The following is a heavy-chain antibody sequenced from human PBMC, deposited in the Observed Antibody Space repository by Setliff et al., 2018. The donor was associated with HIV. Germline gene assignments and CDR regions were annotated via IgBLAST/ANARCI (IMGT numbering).Heavy chain of an antibody. Sequence: GGSLRLSCAASGFTFSNYKMNWVRQAPGKGLEWISYISTTSTTIYYADSVKGRFTISRDNAKNSLYLQLNSLRAEDTAVYYCARYNWNPLGYRFDYWGQGTLVTVSS. CDR3: ARYNWNPLGYRFDY. J-gene: IGHJ4*02. D-gene: IGHD1-20*01. CDR2: ISTTSTTI. V-gene: IGHV3-48*01. CDR1: GFTFSNYK.